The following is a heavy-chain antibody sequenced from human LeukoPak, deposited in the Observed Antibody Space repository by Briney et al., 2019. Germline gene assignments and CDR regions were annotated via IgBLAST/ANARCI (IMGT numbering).Heavy chain of an antibody. CDR2: IWYDGSNK. CDR1: GFTFSSYG. D-gene: IGHD2-2*01. J-gene: IGHJ6*04. Sequence: PGGSLRLSCAASGFTFSSYGMHWVRQAPGKGLKWVAVIWYDGSNKYYADSVKGRFTISRDNSKNTLYLQMNSLRAEDTAVYYCARDLCSSTSCPNYYYYGMDVWAKGPRSPSPQ. CDR3: ARDLCSSTSCPNYYYYGMDV. V-gene: IGHV3-33*01.